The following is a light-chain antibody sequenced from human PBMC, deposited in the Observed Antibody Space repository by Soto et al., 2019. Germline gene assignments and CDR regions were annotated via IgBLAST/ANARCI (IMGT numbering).Light chain of an antibody. V-gene: IGLV2-14*01. J-gene: IGLJ1*01. CDR3: SSYTSSSTLYV. CDR1: SSDVGGYNY. Sequence: QSVLAQPASVSGSPGQSITISCTGTSSDVGGYNYVSWYQQHPGKAPKLMIYEVSNRPSGVSNRFSGSKSGNTASLTISGLQAEDGADYYCSSYTSSSTLYVFGTGTKVTLL. CDR2: EVS.